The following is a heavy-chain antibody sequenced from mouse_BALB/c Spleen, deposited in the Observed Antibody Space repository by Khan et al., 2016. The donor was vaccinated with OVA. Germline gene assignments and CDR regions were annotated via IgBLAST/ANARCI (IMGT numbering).Heavy chain of an antibody. CDR2: IWSDGST. J-gene: IGHJ4*01. CDR3: ARWFDGYSSLYAMDY. V-gene: IGHV2-6*02. Sequence: VELVESGPGLVAPSQSLSITCTVSGFSLTNYGVHWVRQPPGKGLEWLVVIWSDGSTNYNSVLKSRLSISKDNSKSQAFLKMNSLQTDDTAIYYCARWFDGYSSLYAMDYWGQGTSVTVSS. D-gene: IGHD2-3*01. CDR1: GFSLTNYG.